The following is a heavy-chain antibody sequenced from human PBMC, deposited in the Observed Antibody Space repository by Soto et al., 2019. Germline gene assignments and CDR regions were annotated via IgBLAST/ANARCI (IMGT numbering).Heavy chain of an antibody. CDR1: GFSLSDYY. J-gene: IGHJ4*02. D-gene: IGHD3-22*01. CDR2: ISSGGTTT. Sequence: QVQLVESGGGLVKPRGSLRLSCAASGFSLSDYYVSWIRQAPGEGLEWVSYISSGGTTTHYADSVKGRFTISKDNAKNSRYLQMNSLRAEDTAVYYCARVRGDSSGSYYFDYWGQGTLVTVSS. CDR3: ARVRGDSSGSYYFDY. V-gene: IGHV3-11*01.